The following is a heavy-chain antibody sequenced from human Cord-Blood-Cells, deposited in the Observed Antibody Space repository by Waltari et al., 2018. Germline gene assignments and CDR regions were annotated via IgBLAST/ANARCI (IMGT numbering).Heavy chain of an antibody. CDR1: GGSISSSSYY. CDR3: ARQFMITFGGVIGYYYGMDV. Sequence: QLQLQESGPGLVKPSETLSLTCTVSGGSISSSSYYWGWIRQPPGKGLGWIGSINYSGRTYYNPAPKGRVTISVDTSKNQFSLKLSSVTAADTAVYYCARQFMITFGGVIGYYYGMDVWGQGTTVTVSS. V-gene: IGHV4-39*01. D-gene: IGHD3-16*01. J-gene: IGHJ6*02. CDR2: INYSGRT.